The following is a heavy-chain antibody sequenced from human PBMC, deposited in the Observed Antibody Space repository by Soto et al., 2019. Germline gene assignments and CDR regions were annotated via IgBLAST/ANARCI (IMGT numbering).Heavy chain of an antibody. CDR2: IRPGGDST. Sequence: VGSLRLSCAASGFRFRTRAMSWVRQAPGKGLEWVASIRPGGDSTYYADSVKGRFAVSRDNSNVTLYLQMDSLRVEDTAIYYCTTHEEGAPWAGGFDSWGQGTLVTVSS. J-gene: IGHJ5*01. V-gene: IGHV3-23*01. CDR3: TTHEEGAPWAGGFDS. D-gene: IGHD1-26*01. CDR1: GFRFRTRA.